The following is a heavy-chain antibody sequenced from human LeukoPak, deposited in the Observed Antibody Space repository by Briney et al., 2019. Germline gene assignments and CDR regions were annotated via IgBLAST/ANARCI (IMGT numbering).Heavy chain of an antibody. D-gene: IGHD4-23*01. V-gene: IGHV3-23*01. CDR1: GFTFSSYA. CDR3: AKSPAVDAAFDI. J-gene: IGHJ3*02. CDR2: ISGSGVAT. Sequence: GGSLRLSCAASGFTFSSYAVSWVRQAPGKGLEWVSSISGSGVATYSADSVKGRFTISRDNSKNTLYLQMNSLRAEDTAVYYCAKSPAVDAAFDIWGQGTMVTVSS.